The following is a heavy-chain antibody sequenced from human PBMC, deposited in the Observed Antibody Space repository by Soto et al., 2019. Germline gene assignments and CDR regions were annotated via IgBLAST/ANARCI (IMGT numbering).Heavy chain of an antibody. Sequence: ASVKVSCKASGYTFTSFDINWVRLATGQGLEWMGWMNPNSGHTGYAQKFQGRVTMTRDTSISTAYMELSSLRYEDTAVYYCTRGRNSGDGYNGGGYWGQGTMVTVSS. D-gene: IGHD1-1*01. CDR3: TRGRNSGDGYNGGGY. V-gene: IGHV1-8*01. CDR2: MNPNSGHT. CDR1: GYTFTSFD. J-gene: IGHJ4*02.